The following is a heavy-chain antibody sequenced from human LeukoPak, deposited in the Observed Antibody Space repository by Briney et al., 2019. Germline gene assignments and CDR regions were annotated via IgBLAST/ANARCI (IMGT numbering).Heavy chain of an antibody. CDR3: ARGYSYGKIDY. CDR1: GGTFSSYT. V-gene: IGHV1-69*02. D-gene: IGHD5-18*01. CDR2: IIPILGIA. J-gene: IGHJ4*02. Sequence: ASVKVSCKASGGTFSSYTISWVRQAPGQGLGWMGRIIPILGIANYAQKFQGRVTITADKSTSTAYMELSSLRSEDTAVYYCARGYSYGKIDYWGQGTLVTVSS.